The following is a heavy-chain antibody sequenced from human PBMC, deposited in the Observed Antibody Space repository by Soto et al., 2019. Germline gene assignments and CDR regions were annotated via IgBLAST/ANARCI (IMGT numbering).Heavy chain of an antibody. Sequence: GGSLRLPCVASGFDYRTYTMHWGRQAPGKVPEWISFISSRSTTIYYADSVKGRFTISRDNGQNSLYLQMISLRDDDTGIYYCARDPRPPLAVTANGGMDVWGQGTTVTVSS. CDR2: ISSRSTTI. D-gene: IGHD2-15*01. V-gene: IGHV3-48*02. CDR3: ARDPRPPLAVTANGGMDV. J-gene: IGHJ6*02. CDR1: GFDYRTYT.